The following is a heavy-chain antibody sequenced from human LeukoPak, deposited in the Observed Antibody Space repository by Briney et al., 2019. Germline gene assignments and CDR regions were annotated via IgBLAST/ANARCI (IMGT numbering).Heavy chain of an antibody. CDR2: IYSAGST. CDR3: ARDKVRGYYNPRPNGGFDY. J-gene: IGHJ4*02. V-gene: IGHV3-66*01. CDR1: GLTVSSNY. D-gene: IGHD3-22*01. Sequence: GRSLRLSCAASGLTVSSNYMYWVRQAPGKGLEWVSVIYSAGSTYYADSVKGRFTISRDNSKNKLYLQMNSLRAEDTAVYYCARDKVRGYYNPRPNGGFDYWGQGTLVTVSS.